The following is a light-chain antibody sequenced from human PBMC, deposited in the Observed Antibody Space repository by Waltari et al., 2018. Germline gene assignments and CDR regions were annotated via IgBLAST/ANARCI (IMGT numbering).Light chain of an antibody. V-gene: IGLV3-1*01. Sequence: SYEVTQPPSVSVSTGETASITCSGDNLGNRYTCWYQQKPGQSPVLVIYQDSKRPSGIPERFSGSNSGNTATLTISGTQAMDEADYFCQAWDSSTVVFGGGTRLTVL. CDR2: QDS. CDR1: NLGNRY. J-gene: IGLJ2*01. CDR3: QAWDSSTVV.